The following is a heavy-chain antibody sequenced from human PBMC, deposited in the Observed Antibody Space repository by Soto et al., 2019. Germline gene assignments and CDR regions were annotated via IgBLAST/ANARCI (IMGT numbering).Heavy chain of an antibody. Sequence: ASVKVSCKASGYTFTGYYMHWVRQAPGQGLEWMGWINRNSGGTNYAQKFQGRVTMTRDTSISTAYMELSRLRSDDTAVYYCARVRVYSGYEIDYWGQGTLVTVSS. V-gene: IGHV1-2*02. CDR3: ARVRVYSGYEIDY. J-gene: IGHJ4*02. D-gene: IGHD5-12*01. CDR2: INRNSGGT. CDR1: GYTFTGYY.